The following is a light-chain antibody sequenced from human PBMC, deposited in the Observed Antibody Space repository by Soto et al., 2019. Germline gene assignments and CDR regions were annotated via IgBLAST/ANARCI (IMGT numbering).Light chain of an antibody. J-gene: IGKJ1*01. Sequence: IQMAQSQSSLSASVGDRVSMTCRASQGIRNDLGWFQQKPRKAPKLLIYDAFSLQSGVPSRFSGNVSGTDFTLIISSLQPEDFATYFCLQYYNYWTFGQGAKVDI. CDR2: DAF. V-gene: IGKV1-6*01. CDR3: LQYYNYWT. CDR1: QGIRND.